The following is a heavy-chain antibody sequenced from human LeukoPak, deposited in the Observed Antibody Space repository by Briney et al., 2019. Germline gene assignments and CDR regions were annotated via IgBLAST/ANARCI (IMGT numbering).Heavy chain of an antibody. CDR3: ARDRAPEFRAFDI. D-gene: IGHD3-10*01. J-gene: IGHJ3*02. Sequence: SVKVSCKASGRTFSSYAISWVRQAPGQGFEWMGRIIPILGIANYAQKFQGRVTITADKSTSTAYMELSSLRSEDTAVYYCARDRAPEFRAFDIWGQGTMVTVSS. V-gene: IGHV1-69*04. CDR2: IIPILGIA. CDR1: GRTFSSYA.